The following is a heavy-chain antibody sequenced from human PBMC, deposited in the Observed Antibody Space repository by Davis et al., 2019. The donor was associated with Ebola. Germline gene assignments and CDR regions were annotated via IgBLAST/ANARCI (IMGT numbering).Heavy chain of an antibody. CDR3: ASLLGYCSDDSCFSS. J-gene: IGHJ4*02. CDR2: ISHSGHT. CDR1: GGSISSGGYS. V-gene: IGHV4-30-2*02. Sequence: MPSETLSLTCAVSGGSISSGGYSWSWIRQPPGKGLEWIGDISHSGHTYSNPSLRSRLTISVDTSKNQFSLKLSSVTAADTAVYYCASLLGYCSDDSCFSSWGQGTLVTVSS. D-gene: IGHD2-15*01.